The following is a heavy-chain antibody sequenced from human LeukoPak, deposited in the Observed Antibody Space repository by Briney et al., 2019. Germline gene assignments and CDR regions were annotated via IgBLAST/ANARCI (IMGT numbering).Heavy chain of an antibody. CDR1: GGTFSSYA. CDR2: IIPIFGTA. V-gene: IGHV1-69*13. CDR3: ARVMYYDFWRGFDY. J-gene: IGHJ4*02. Sequence: SVKVSCKASGGTFSSYAISWVRQAPGQGLEWMGGIIPIFGTANYAQKFQGRVTITADESTSTAYMELSSLRSEDTAVYYCARVMYYDFWRGFDYWGQGTLVTVSS. D-gene: IGHD3-3*01.